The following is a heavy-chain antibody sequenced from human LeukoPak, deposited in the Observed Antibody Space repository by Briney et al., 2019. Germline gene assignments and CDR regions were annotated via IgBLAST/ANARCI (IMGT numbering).Heavy chain of an antibody. V-gene: IGHV3-53*01. J-gene: IGHJ4*02. CDR2: IYSGGST. CDR1: GFTVSSNY. CDR3: ARDGAYSGSYYPLDY. D-gene: IGHD1-26*01. Sequence: GGSLRLSCAASGFTVSSNYMSWVRQAPGKGLEWVSVIYSGGSTYYADSVKGRFTISRDNSKNTLYLQMNGLRAEDTAVYYCARDGAYSGSYYPLDYWGQGTLVTVSS.